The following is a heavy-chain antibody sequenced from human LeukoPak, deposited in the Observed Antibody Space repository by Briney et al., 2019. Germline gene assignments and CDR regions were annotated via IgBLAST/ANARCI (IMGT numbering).Heavy chain of an antibody. CDR3: ARHEGDILTAEWYFDL. CDR2: IYYSGST. D-gene: IGHD3-9*01. V-gene: IGHV4-39*01. Sequence: SETLSLTCTVSGGSISSSSYYWGWIRQPPGKGLEWIGSIYYSGSTYYNPSLKSRVTISVGTSKNQFSLKLSSVTAADTAVCYCARHEGDILTAEWYFDLWGRGTLVTVSS. CDR1: GGSISSSSYY. J-gene: IGHJ2*01.